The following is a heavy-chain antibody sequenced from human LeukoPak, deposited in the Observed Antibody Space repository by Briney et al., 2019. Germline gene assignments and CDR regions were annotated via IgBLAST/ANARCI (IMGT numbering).Heavy chain of an antibody. J-gene: IGHJ4*02. V-gene: IGHV4-61*02. CDR2: IYTSGST. Sequence: SETLSLTCTVSGGSISSGSYYWSWIRQPAGKVLEWIGRIYTSGSTNYNPSLKSRVTISVDTSKNQFSLKLSSVTAADTAVYYCARASQQLVSDYWGQGTLVTVSS. CDR1: GGSISSGSYY. D-gene: IGHD6-13*01. CDR3: ARASQQLVSDY.